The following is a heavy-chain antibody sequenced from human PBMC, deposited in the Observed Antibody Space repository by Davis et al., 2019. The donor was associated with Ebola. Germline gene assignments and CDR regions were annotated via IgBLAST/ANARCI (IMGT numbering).Heavy chain of an antibody. CDR3: AKAIAATNTGFDY. Sequence: GESLKISCTVSGFTISGTAMSWVRQAPGKGLEWVSVISSGDGTYYADSVKGRFTISRDTSKNTLYLQMNSLRPEDMAFYYCAKAIAATNTGFDYWGQGTLVTVSS. CDR2: ISSGDGT. CDR1: GFTISGTA. J-gene: IGHJ4*02. D-gene: IGHD6-13*01. V-gene: IGHV3-53*05.